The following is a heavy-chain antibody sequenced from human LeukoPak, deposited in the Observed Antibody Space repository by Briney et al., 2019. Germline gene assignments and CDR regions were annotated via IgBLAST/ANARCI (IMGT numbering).Heavy chain of an antibody. D-gene: IGHD3-10*01. V-gene: IGHV6-1*01. CDR2: KYYRSKWYN. Sequence: SQTLSLTCVVSGDSVSSKNGAWNWIRQSPSRGLEWLGRKYYRSKWYNDYAESMEGRMTISQDTSKNQYSLHLNSVTPDDTAVYYCARDFGATGWHTFDYWRQGTLVTVSP. CDR3: ARDFGATGWHTFDY. J-gene: IGHJ4*02. CDR1: GDSVSSKNGA.